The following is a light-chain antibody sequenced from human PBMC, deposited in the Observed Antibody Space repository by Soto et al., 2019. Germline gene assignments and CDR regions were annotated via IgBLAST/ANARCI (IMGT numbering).Light chain of an antibody. V-gene: IGKV3-20*01. CDR3: QQYGSSPPNT. J-gene: IGKJ5*01. Sequence: VVTQSTRTLSLSPGESATFLCRASQSISRTLAWYQQKSGQPPRLLIYDASTRATGIPDRFSGSGSGTDFTLTISRLEPEDFAVYYCQQYGSSPPNTFGQGTGLEIK. CDR1: QSISRT. CDR2: DAS.